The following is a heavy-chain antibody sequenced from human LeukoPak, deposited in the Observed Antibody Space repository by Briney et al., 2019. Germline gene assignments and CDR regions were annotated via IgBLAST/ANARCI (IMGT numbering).Heavy chain of an antibody. D-gene: IGHD6-19*01. V-gene: IGHV3-30*07. CDR1: GFTFSSYA. CDR3: AKAIVKRTVAGTWGPYFDY. J-gene: IGHJ4*02. CDR2: ISYDGSNK. Sequence: GGSLRLSCAASGFTFSSYAMHWVRQAPGKGLEWVAVISYDGSNKYYADSVKGRFTISRDNSKNTLYLQMNSLRAEDTAVYYCAKAIVKRTVAGTWGPYFDYWGQGTLVTVSS.